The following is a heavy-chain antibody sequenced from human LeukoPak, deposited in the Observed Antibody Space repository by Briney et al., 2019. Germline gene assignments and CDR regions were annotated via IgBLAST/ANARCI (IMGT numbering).Heavy chain of an antibody. CDR1: GFTFSSYA. CDR3: ARAGEDVVLGPAPVGGSPYNWFDP. CDR2: ISYDGSDK. Sequence: GRSLRLSCAASGFTFSSYAMHWVRQAPGKGLEWVALISYDGSDKYYADSVKGRFTISRDNSKNTLYLQMNSLRAEDTAVYYCARAGEDVVLGPAPVGGSPYNWFDPWGQGTLVTVSS. J-gene: IGHJ5*02. V-gene: IGHV3-30-3*01. D-gene: IGHD2-2*01.